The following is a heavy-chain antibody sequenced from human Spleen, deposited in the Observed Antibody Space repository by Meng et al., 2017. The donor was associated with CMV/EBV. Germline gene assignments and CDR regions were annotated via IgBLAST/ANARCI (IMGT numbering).Heavy chain of an antibody. V-gene: IGHV3-30-3*01. CDR3: ARAANNWGYFDY. Sequence: GGSLRLSCAASGFTFSNFAMRWVRQAPGKGLEWVAVISYDGSNKYYADSVKGRFTISRDNSKNTLYLQMNSLRAEDTAVYYCARAANNWGYFDYWGQGTLVTVSS. CDR2: ISYDGSNK. D-gene: IGHD7-27*01. J-gene: IGHJ4*02. CDR1: GFTFSNFA.